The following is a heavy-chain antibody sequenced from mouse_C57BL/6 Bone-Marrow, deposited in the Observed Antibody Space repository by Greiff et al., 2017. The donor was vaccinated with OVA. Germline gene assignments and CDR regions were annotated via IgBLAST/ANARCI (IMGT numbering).Heavy chain of an antibody. V-gene: IGHV8-8*01. CDR3: ARMAIYYGNSAWFAY. CDR1: GFSLSTFGMG. J-gene: IGHJ3*01. CDR2: IWWDDDK. D-gene: IGHD2-1*01. Sequence: QVTLKVSGPGILQPSQTLSLTCSFSGFSLSTFGMGVGWIRQPSGKGLEWLAHIWWDDDKYYNPALKSRLTISKYTSKNPLFLKIANVDTADTATYYCARMAIYYGNSAWFAYWGQGTLVTVSA.